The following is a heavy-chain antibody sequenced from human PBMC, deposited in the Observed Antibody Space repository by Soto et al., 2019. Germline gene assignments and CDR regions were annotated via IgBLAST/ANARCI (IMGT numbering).Heavy chain of an antibody. CDR1: GGSFSGYY. J-gene: IGHJ3*02. V-gene: IGHV4-34*01. CDR2: INHSGST. CDR3: ARGRRLQHDWTAAFDI. Sequence: PSETLSLTCAVYGGSFSGYYWSWIRQPPGKGLEWIGEINHSGSTNYNPSLKSRVTISVDTSKNQFSLKLSSVTAADTAVYYCARGRRLQHDWTAAFDICGEGTMVTV. D-gene: IGHD1-1*01.